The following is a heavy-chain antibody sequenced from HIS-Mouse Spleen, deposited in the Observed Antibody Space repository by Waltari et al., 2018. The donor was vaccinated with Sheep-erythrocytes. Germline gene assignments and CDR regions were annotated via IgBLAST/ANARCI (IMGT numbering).Heavy chain of an antibody. V-gene: IGHV3-21*01. CDR2: ISSSSSYI. D-gene: IGHD1-1*01. CDR1: VFTFSSYS. Sequence: EVQLVESGGGLVKPGGSLRLSCAASVFTFSSYSMNWVRQAPGKGLEWVSSISSSSSYIYYADSVKGRFTISRGNAKNSLYLQMNSLRAEDTAVYYCARDTGTDAFDIWGQGTMVTVSS. J-gene: IGHJ3*02. CDR3: ARDTGTDAFDI.